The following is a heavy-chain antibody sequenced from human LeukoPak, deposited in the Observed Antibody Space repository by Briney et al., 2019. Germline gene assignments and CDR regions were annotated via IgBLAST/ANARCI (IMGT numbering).Heavy chain of an antibody. CDR1: GFTFSSHS. Sequence: GGSLRLSCAASGFTFSSHSFNWDRQAPGKGLEWVSSISGSSSYICYADSLKGRFTISRDDAKNSLFLQMNSLRAEDTAVYYCARWGYCSGGNCYIDYWGQGTLVTVSS. D-gene: IGHD2-15*01. CDR3: ARWGYCSGGNCYIDY. CDR2: ISGSSSYI. J-gene: IGHJ4*02. V-gene: IGHV3-21*01.